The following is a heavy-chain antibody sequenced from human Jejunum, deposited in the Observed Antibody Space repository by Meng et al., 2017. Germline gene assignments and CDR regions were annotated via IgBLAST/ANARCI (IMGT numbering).Heavy chain of an antibody. CDR2: IERKADGATT. V-gene: IGHV3-15*04. CDR1: GFAFTAAW. J-gene: IGHJ4*02. Sequence: EVHVVVSGGGLGVPGASLGLSCTASGFAFTAAWMSWVRQAPETGLEWVGRIERKADGATTDYAAPVRGRFTISRDDLRNTLYLQMDNLKTEDTGVYYCITGFGDNWGQGTLVTVSS. D-gene: IGHD3-10*01. CDR3: ITGFGDN.